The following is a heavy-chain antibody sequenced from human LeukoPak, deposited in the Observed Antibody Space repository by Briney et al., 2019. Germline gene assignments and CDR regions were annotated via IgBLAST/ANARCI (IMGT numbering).Heavy chain of an antibody. CDR1: GFTFSSYW. Sequence: GGSLRLSCAASGFTFSSYWMHWVRQAPGKGLVWVSRINSDGSSTSYADSVKGRFTISRDNAKNTLYLQMNGLRAEDTAVYYCARVAYCSSTSCTPWSWFDPWGQGTLVTVSS. J-gene: IGHJ5*02. CDR3: ARVAYCSSTSCTPWSWFDP. D-gene: IGHD2-2*01. CDR2: INSDGSST. V-gene: IGHV3-74*01.